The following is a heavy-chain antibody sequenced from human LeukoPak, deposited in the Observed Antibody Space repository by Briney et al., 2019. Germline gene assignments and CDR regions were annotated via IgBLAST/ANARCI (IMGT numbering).Heavy chain of an antibody. J-gene: IGHJ4*02. Sequence: SETLSLTCAVSGGSISNNNWWNWVRQPPGKGLEWVGEVYHTGSTNYNPSLKSRVTISVDTSKNQFSLKLSSVTAADTAVYYCARARLWSGTLDYWGQGTLVTVSS. CDR2: VYHTGST. CDR3: ARARLWSGTLDY. V-gene: IGHV4-4*02. CDR1: GGSISNNNW. D-gene: IGHD4/OR15-4a*01.